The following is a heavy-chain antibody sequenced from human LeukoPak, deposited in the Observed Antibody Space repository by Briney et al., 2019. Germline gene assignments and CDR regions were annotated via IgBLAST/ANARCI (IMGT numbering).Heavy chain of an antibody. CDR2: IKQDGSEK. V-gene: IGHV3-7*03. D-gene: IGHD2-21*01. Sequence: GGPVRLSCAASGFTFSSHWMSWVRHAPGKGREWVANIKQDGSEKYYVDSVKGRFTISRDNAKNSLYLQMNSLRVEDTALYYCARDIFGGGGPFGAFDIWGQGTMVTVSS. CDR1: GFTFSSHW. J-gene: IGHJ3*02. CDR3: ARDIFGGGGPFGAFDI.